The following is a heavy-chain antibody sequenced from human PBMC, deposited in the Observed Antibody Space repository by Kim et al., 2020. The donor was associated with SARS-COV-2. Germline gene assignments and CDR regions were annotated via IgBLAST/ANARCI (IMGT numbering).Heavy chain of an antibody. J-gene: IGHJ3*02. Sequence: TNCNPSLKSRVTISVDTSKNPFSLELSSVTAADTAVYYCARGHRNACDIWGQGTRVTVSS. V-gene: IGHV4-34*01. CDR3: ARGHRNACDI. CDR2: T.